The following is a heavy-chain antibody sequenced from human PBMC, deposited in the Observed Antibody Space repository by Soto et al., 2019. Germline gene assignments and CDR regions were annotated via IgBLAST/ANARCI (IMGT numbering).Heavy chain of an antibody. D-gene: IGHD1-26*01. J-gene: IGHJ3*02. Sequence: PSETLSLTCTVSSGSIGTYFWSWIRQPPGKGLEWIEYIYYSGTTNYNPSLKSRVTIFLDTSKNQFSLRLSSVTAADTAVYYCARGRGGTYDAFDIWGKGTLVTVSS. CDR3: ARGRGGTYDAFDI. CDR2: IYYSGTT. CDR1: SGSIGTYF. V-gene: IGHV4-59*01.